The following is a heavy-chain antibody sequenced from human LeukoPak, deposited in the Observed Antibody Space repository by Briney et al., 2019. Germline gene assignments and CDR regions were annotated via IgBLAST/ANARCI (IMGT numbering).Heavy chain of an antibody. V-gene: IGHV1-2*02. CDR2: VFPRSGDT. D-gene: IGHD5/OR15-5a*01. CDR3: ARPPRDLVSAAPFPF. CDR1: GNTFSDYY. Sequence: GASVKVSCKAFGNTFSDYYIHWARQAPGEGLEWVGWVFPRSGDTYYSQRFHGRVAMTTDTSVNTAYMELSRLKSDDTGVYFCARPPRDLVSAAPFPFWGQGTLVTVSS. J-gene: IGHJ1*01.